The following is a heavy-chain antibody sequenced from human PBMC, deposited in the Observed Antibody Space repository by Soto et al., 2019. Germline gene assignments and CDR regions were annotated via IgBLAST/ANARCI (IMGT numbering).Heavy chain of an antibody. J-gene: IGHJ4*02. V-gene: IGHV4-39*01. Sequence: PSDTLSLTCTLAGASITSTTYFWAWIRKPPGKGLEWVGSIYYSVKTHYNPSLKSRVTISVDRSKNQFSLQMSSVTAADTAVYYCAQNLPRTGRFDYWGQGSLVTFS. CDR2: IYYSVKT. CDR1: GASITSTTYF. CDR3: AQNLPRTGRFDY.